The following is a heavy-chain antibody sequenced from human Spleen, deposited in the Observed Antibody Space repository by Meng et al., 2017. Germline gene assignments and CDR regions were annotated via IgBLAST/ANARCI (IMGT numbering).Heavy chain of an antibody. V-gene: IGHV3-23*01. D-gene: IGHD3-10*01. Sequence: GESLKISCAASTFTFSNYAMSWVRQAPGKGLEWVSTISGSAISTYYADSVKGRFTISRDNSRDTLYLQMNGLRAGDTATYYCARAMYRGLSGSDYWGQGTLVTVSS. CDR1: TFTFSNYA. CDR2: ISGSAIST. J-gene: IGHJ4*02. CDR3: ARAMYRGLSGSDY.